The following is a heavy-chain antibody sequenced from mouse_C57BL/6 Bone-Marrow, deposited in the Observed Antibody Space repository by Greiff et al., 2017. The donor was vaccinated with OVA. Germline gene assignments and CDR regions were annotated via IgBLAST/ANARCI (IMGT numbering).Heavy chain of an antibody. CDR3: AMIYYDYEGGFDY. J-gene: IGHJ2*01. CDR1: GFTFSDYG. CDR2: ISSGSSTI. D-gene: IGHD2-4*01. V-gene: IGHV5-17*01. Sequence: EVQGVESGGGLVKPGGSLKLSCAASGFTFSDYGMHWVRQAPEKGLEWVAYISSGSSTIYYADTVKGRFTISRDNAKNTLFLQMTSLRSEDTAMYYCAMIYYDYEGGFDYGGQGTTLTVSS.